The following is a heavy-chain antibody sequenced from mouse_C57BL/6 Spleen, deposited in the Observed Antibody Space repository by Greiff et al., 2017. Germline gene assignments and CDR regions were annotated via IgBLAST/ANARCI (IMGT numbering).Heavy chain of an antibody. CDR3: ARRGPMVTTGWFAY. J-gene: IGHJ3*01. D-gene: IGHD2-2*01. V-gene: IGHV1-82*01. CDR1: GYAFSSSW. CDR2: IYPGDGDT. Sequence: VKLMESGPELVKPGASVKISCKASGYAFSSSWMNWVKQRPGKGLEWIGRIYPGDGDTNYNGKFKGKATLTADKSSSTAYMQLSSLTSEDSAVXFCARRGPMVTTGWFAYWGQGTLVTVSA.